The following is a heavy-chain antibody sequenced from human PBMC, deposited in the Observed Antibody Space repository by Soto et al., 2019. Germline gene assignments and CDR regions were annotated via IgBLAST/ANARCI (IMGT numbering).Heavy chain of an antibody. V-gene: IGHV3-30*18. J-gene: IGHJ3*02. D-gene: IGHD1-1*01. Sequence: QVQLVESGGGVVQPGRSLRLSCAASGFTFSHYALHWVRQAPGKGLEWVAGISYDGGNEYYADSEKGRFTISRDSPKNTLYLQMNSLRPEDTAVYYCVKGGTTSAFSTLDIWGRGTVVTVSS. CDR2: ISYDGGNE. CDR3: VKGGTTSAFSTLDI. CDR1: GFTFSHYA.